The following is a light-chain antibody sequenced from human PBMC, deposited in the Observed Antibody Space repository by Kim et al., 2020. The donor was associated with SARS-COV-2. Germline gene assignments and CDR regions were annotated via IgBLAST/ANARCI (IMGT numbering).Light chain of an antibody. J-gene: IGKJ2*01. CDR3: QQSYSSSDT. CDR1: QSISNY. CDR2: AAS. Sequence: DIQMTQSPSSLSASVGQRVTITCRASQSISNYLNWYQQKPGKAPKLLIYAASSLQSGVPSRFSGSGSGTDFTLTISSLQPEDFATYYCQQSYSSSDTFGQGTKLEIK. V-gene: IGKV1-39*01.